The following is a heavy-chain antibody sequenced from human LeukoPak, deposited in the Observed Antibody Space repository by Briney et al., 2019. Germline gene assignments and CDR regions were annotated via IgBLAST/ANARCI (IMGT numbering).Heavy chain of an antibody. Sequence: SETLSLTCTVSGGSISSYYWSWIRQPPGKGLEWIGYIYYSGSTNYNPSLKSRVTISVDTSKNQFSLKLSSVTAADTAVYYCARHGERSYSTTYWYFDLWGRGTLVTVSS. V-gene: IGHV4-59*08. CDR3: ARHGERSYSTTYWYFDL. CDR2: IYYSGST. CDR1: GGSISSYY. D-gene: IGHD1-26*01. J-gene: IGHJ2*01.